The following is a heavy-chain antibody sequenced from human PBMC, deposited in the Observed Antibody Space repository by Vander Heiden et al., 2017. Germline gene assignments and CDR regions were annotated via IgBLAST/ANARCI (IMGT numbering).Heavy chain of an antibody. CDR2: ISGSGGST. V-gene: IGHV3-23*01. CDR1: GFTFSSYA. CDR3: AKGETVVVVAASSLDY. D-gene: IGHD2-15*01. Sequence: EVQLLESGGGLVQPGGSLRLSCAASGFTFSSYAMSWVRRAPGNGLEWVSAISGSGGSTYYADSVKGRFTISRDNSKNTLYLQMNSLRAEDTAVYYCAKGETVVVVAASSLDYWGQGTLVTVSS. J-gene: IGHJ4*02.